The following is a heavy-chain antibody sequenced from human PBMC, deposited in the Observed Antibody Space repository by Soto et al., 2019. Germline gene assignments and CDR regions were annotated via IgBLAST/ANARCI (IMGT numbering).Heavy chain of an antibody. D-gene: IGHD1-26*01. J-gene: IGHJ4*02. CDR2: ISSRGSDT. Sequence: GGSLRLSCVASGLTFSDYSMTWIRQAPGKGLEWVSQISSRGSDTKYADSVKGRFTISRDNAKNSLYLQLNSLRAEDTAVYYCTRGGRSTSYYWYCWGQGTLVTVSS. V-gene: IGHV3-11*06. CDR3: TRGGRSTSYYWYC. CDR1: GLTFSDYS.